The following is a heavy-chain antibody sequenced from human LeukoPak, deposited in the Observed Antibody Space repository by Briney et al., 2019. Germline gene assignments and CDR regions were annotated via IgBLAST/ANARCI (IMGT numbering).Heavy chain of an antibody. V-gene: IGHV3-74*01. CDR1: GSGFTFNNYW. J-gene: IGHJ4*02. CDR3: ATLISGWSLY. D-gene: IGHD6-19*01. Sequence: GGSLRLSCAASGSGFTFNNYWMHWVRQAPGKGLVWVSRINADGSTTSYADSVRGRFTISRDNAKNTLYLQMNSLRAEDTAIYYCATLISGWSLYWGQGTLVTVSS. CDR2: INADGSTT.